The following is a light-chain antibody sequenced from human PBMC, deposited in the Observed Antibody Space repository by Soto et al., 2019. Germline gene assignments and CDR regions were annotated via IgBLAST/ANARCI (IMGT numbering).Light chain of an antibody. CDR3: HQYGSSPRT. CDR2: GAS. CDR1: QSVSSNF. J-gene: IGKJ1*01. V-gene: IGKV3-20*01. Sequence: EIVLTQSPGTLSLSPGDRATLSCRASQSVSSNFLAWYQQKPGQAPRLLIYGASIRATGIPDRFSGSGSGTDFTLTIRRLELEDFAMYFCHQYGSSPRTFGQGTKAEIK.